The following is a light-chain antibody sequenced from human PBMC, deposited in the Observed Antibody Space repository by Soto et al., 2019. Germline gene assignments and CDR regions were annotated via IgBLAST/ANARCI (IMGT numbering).Light chain of an antibody. CDR1: QSVSSY. V-gene: IGKV3-11*01. Sequence: EIVLTQSPFTLSLSPGERATLSCRASQSVSSYLAWYQQKPGQAPRLLIYDASNRATGIPARFSGSGSGTDFTLTISSLEPEDFAVYYCQQRSNWPRTFGQGTKVDIK. J-gene: IGKJ1*01. CDR3: QQRSNWPRT. CDR2: DAS.